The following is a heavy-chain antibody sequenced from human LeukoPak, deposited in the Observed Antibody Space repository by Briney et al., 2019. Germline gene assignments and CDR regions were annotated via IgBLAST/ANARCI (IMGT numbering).Heavy chain of an antibody. CDR3: ARTYCSGGGCLGSFDY. V-gene: IGHV5-51*01. Sequence: GESLKISCKGSRYTRNTHWIGWVRQMPGKGLEWMGIIYPGDSNTRYSPSFQGQVTISVDKSITTAYLQWTTLKASDTAMYYCARTYCSGGGCLGSFDYWGHGTLVTVSS. CDR1: RYTRNTHW. CDR2: IYPGDSNT. J-gene: IGHJ4*01. D-gene: IGHD2-15*01.